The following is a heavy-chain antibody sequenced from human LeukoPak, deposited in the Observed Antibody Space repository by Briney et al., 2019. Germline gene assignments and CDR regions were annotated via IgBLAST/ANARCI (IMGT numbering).Heavy chain of an antibody. CDR1: GYTFTSYY. J-gene: IGHJ4*02. D-gene: IGHD6-13*01. Sequence: ASVRVSCKASGYTFTSYYMHWARQAPGQGLEWMVIINPSGGSTRYAQKFQGRVTMTRDTSTSTVYMELSSLRSEDTAVYYCARDGGISSSWYGWHYWGQGTLVTVSS. CDR2: INPSGGST. CDR3: ARDGGISSSWYGWHY. V-gene: IGHV1-46*01.